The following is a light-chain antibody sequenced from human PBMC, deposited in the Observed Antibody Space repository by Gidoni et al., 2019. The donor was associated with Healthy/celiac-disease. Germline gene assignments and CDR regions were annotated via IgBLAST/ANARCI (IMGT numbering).Light chain of an antibody. CDR1: QSISSY. CDR3: QQSYSTPRRLT. CDR2: AAS. J-gene: IGKJ4*01. Sequence: DIQMTQSPSSLSASVGDRVTITCRASQSISSYLNWYQQKPGKAPKLLIYAASSLQSGVQSRFSGSGSGTDFTLTISSLQPEDFATYYCQQSYSTPRRLTFGGGTKVEIK. V-gene: IGKV1-39*01.